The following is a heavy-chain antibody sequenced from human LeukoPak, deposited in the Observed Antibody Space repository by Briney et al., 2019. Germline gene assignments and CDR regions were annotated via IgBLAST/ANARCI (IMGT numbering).Heavy chain of an antibody. J-gene: IGHJ4*02. D-gene: IGHD3-16*01. Sequence: GGSLRLSCVVSGFTFSNFWMSWVRQLPGGRLEWVGNINQDGSKKYYVDSLNGRVTLSRDNARNLVFLQMNSLGADDMAVYFCVRDYVWGTSNPDYWGQGTLVTVSS. CDR2: INQDGSKK. CDR3: VRDYVWGTSNPDY. V-gene: IGHV3-7*01. CDR1: GFTFSNFW.